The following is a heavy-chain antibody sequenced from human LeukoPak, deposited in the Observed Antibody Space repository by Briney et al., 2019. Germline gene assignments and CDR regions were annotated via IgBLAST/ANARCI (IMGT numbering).Heavy chain of an antibody. CDR2: INPNSGGT. D-gene: IGHD1-26*01. Sequence: ASVKVSCKASGYTFTDYYMHWVRQAPGQGLEWMGWINPNSGGTNYAQKFQGRVTMTRDTSISTAYMELSRLRSDDTAVYYCAREGPIVGATLLVNYWGQGTLVTVSS. CDR3: AREGPIVGATLLVNY. J-gene: IGHJ4*02. V-gene: IGHV1-2*02. CDR1: GYTFTDYY.